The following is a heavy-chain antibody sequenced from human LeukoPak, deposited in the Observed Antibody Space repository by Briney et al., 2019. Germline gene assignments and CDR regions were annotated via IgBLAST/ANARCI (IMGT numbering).Heavy chain of an antibody. CDR1: GFTFRNYA. V-gene: IGHV3-30*09. J-gene: IGHJ4*02. D-gene: IGHD2-2*02. CDR3: ARFRAAITRFDY. CDR2: VSFDGNTT. Sequence: GRSLRLSCAASGFTFRNYAMYWVRQAPGRGLEWAAVVSFDGNTTFYSDSVKGRFAISRDNSKNTLYLEMNSPRPEDTAVYYCARFRAAITRFDYWGQGTLVTVSS.